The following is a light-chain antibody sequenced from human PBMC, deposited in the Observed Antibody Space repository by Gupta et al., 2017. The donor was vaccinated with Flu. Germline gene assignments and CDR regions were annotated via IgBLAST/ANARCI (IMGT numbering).Light chain of an antibody. CDR3: QRRSNCPQT. Sequence: ELVLTQSPATLSLSPGERAPLSCRASQSVSSYLPLYQQKPGQAPRLLIYDASKRATGIPARFSGSGSGTDFTLTIRSLEPEDFAVYYCQRRSNCPQTFGQGTKVEIK. CDR1: QSVSSY. J-gene: IGKJ1*01. V-gene: IGKV3-11*01. CDR2: DAS.